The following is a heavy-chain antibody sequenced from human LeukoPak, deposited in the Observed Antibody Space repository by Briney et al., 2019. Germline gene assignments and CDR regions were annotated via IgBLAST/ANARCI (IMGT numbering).Heavy chain of an antibody. V-gene: IGHV4-4*07. CDR1: GVSIRSYS. Sequence: KPSETLSLTCSVSGVSIRSYSWSWIRQPSGKGLEWIGRIQTSGSTNYNPSLRSRVTMSVDTSKNQFSLKLSSVTAADTAVYYCAREEEGDYSDYFDYWGQGTLVTVSS. J-gene: IGHJ4*02. D-gene: IGHD2-15*01. CDR3: AREEEGDYSDYFDY. CDR2: IQTSGST.